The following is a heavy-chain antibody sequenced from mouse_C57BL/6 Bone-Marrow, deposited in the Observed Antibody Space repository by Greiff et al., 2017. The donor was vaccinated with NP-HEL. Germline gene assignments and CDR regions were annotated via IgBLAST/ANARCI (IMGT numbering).Heavy chain of an antibody. CDR3: AREGYSNPYYFDY. CDR2: IRNKANGYTT. D-gene: IGHD2-5*01. Sequence: EVQLVESGGGLVQPGGSLSLSCAASGFTFTDYYMSWVRQPPGKALEWLGFIRNKANGYTTEYSASVKGRFTISRDNSQSILYLQMNALRAEDSATYYCAREGYSNPYYFDYWGQGTTLTVSS. CDR1: GFTFTDYY. V-gene: IGHV7-3*01. J-gene: IGHJ2*01.